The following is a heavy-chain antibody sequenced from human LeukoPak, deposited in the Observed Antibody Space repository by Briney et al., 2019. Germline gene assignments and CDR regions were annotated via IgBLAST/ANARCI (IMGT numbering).Heavy chain of an antibody. D-gene: IGHD3-22*01. CDR2: IIPIFGTA. J-gene: IGHJ4*02. CDR3: ARDSGYYYDSSGYYYSY. V-gene: IGHV1-69*05. Sequence: SVKVSCKASGGTFSSYAISWVRQAPGQGLEWMGRIIPIFGTANYAQKFQGRVPITTDESTSTAYMELSSLRSEDTAVYYCARDSGYYYDSSGYYYSYWGQGTLVTVSS. CDR1: GGTFSSYA.